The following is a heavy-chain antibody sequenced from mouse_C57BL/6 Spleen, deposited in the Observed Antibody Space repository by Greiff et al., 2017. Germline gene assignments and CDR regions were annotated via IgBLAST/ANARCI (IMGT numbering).Heavy chain of an antibody. D-gene: IGHD3-2*02. CDR1: GFTFSSYA. Sequence: EVQLQESGAGLVKPGGSLKLSCAASGFTFSSYAMSWVRQTPEKRLEWVAYISSGGDYIYYADTVKGRFTISRDNARNTLYLQMSSLKSEDTAMYYCTRDSSSGRTHVMDYWGQGTSVTVSS. CDR2: ISSGGDYI. V-gene: IGHV5-9-1*02. CDR3: TRDSSSGRTHVMDY. J-gene: IGHJ4*01.